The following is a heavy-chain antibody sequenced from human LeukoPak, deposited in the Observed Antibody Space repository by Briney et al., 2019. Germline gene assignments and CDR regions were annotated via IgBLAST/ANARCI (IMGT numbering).Heavy chain of an antibody. V-gene: IGHV1-2*02. CDR1: GYTFTGYY. Sequence: GASVKVSCKASGYTFTGYYMHWVRQAPGQGLEWMGWINPNSGGTNYAQKFQGRVTMTRDTSISTAYMDLSRLISDDAAVYYCARGGARDGYNSPHFDYWGQGTLVTVSS. CDR3: ARGGARDGYNSPHFDY. J-gene: IGHJ4*02. CDR2: INPNSGGT. D-gene: IGHD5-24*01.